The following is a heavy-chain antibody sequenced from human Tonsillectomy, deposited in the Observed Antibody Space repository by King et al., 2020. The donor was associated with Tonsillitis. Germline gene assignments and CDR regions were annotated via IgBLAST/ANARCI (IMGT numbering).Heavy chain of an antibody. D-gene: IGHD3-22*01. CDR1: GFTFSSYG. CDR3: VRTSGDSSGYYLVVNPFDY. J-gene: IGHJ4*02. Sequence: VQLVESGGGVVQPGRSLRLSCAASGFTFSSYGMHWVRQAPGKGLEWVAVISYDGTNKYYADSVKGRFTISRDNSKNTLYLQMNSLRAEDTAVYYCVRTSGDSSGYYLVVNPFDYWGQGTLVTGSS. V-gene: IGHV3-30*03. CDR2: ISYDGTNK.